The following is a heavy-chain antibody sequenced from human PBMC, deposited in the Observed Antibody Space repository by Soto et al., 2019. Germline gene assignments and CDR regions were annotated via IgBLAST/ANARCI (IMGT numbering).Heavy chain of an antibody. Sequence: GRLLRLSCAASGFILSSYWMSWVRQAPGKGLEWVANIKQDGSEKYYVDSVKGRFTISRDNAKNSLYLQMNSLRAEDTAVYYFAGDWMNYVDIVATPFDYWGQGTLVTFCS. CDR3: AGDWMNYVDIVATPFDY. D-gene: IGHD5-12*01. CDR2: IKQDGSEK. CDR1: GFILSSYW. V-gene: IGHV3-7*01. J-gene: IGHJ4*02.